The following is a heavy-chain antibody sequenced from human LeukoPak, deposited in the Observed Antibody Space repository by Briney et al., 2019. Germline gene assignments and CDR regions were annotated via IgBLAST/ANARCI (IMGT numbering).Heavy chain of an antibody. Sequence: ASVKVSCKASGYTFTSYDINWVRQATGQGLEWMGWMNPNSGNTGYAQKFQGRVTMTRNTSISTAYMELSSLRSEDTAVYYCARAIVVVPAAFPMDVWAKGPRSPSP. V-gene: IGHV1-8*01. D-gene: IGHD2-2*01. CDR1: GYTFTSYD. J-gene: IGHJ6*02. CDR2: MNPNSGNT. CDR3: ARAIVVVPAAFPMDV.